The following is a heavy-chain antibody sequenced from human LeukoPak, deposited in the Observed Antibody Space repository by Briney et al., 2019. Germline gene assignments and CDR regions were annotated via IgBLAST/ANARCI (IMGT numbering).Heavy chain of an antibody. J-gene: IGHJ5*02. CDR3: AREWLPPAGGNWFDP. V-gene: IGHV1-2*02. D-gene: IGHD5-12*01. CDR2: INPNSGGT. CDR1: GYIFTGYY. Sequence: ASVKVSCKASGYIFTGYYMHWVRQAPGQGLEWMGWINPNSGGTNYAQKFQGRVTMTRDTSISTAYMELSRLRSDDTAVYYCAREWLPPAGGNWFDPWGQGTLVTVSS.